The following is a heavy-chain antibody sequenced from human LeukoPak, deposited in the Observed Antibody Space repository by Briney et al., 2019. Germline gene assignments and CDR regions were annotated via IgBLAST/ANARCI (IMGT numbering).Heavy chain of an antibody. CDR3: ARFYSTRGVVGEYYYYYYMDV. J-gene: IGHJ6*03. V-gene: IGHV1-2*02. D-gene: IGHD3-10*01. CDR2: MHPNSGGT. CDR1: GGTFSSYA. Sequence: ASVKVSCKASGGTFSSYAISWVRQAPGQGLEWMGWMHPNSGGTNYAQKFQGRVTMTRDTSISTAYMDLSGLRSDDTAVYYCARFYSTRGVVGEYYYYYYMDVWGKGTTVTVSS.